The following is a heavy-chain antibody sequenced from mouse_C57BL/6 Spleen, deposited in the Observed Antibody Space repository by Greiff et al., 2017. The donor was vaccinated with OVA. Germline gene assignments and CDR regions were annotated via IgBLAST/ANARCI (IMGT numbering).Heavy chain of an antibody. CDR2: IWRGGST. CDR3: ATLYYGSSYGYFDV. Sequence: QVQLKESGPGLVQPSQSLSITCTVSGFSLTSYGVHWVRQSPGKGLEWLGVIWRGGSTDYNAAFMSRLSITKDNSKSQVFFKMNSLQADDTAIYYCATLYYGSSYGYFDVWGTGTTVTVSS. V-gene: IGHV2-5*01. J-gene: IGHJ1*03. CDR1: GFSLTSYG. D-gene: IGHD1-1*01.